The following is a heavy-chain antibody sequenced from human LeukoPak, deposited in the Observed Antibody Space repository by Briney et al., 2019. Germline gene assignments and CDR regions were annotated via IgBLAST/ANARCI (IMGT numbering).Heavy chain of an antibody. D-gene: IGHD1-1*01. CDR1: GGSISSSSYY. CDR2: IYYSGST. V-gene: IGHV4-39*02. J-gene: IGHJ5*02. Sequence: PSETLSLTCTVSGGSISSSSYYWGWIRQPPGKGLEWIGSIYYSGSTHHNPSLKSRVTISVDTSKNQFSLKLSSVTAADTAVYYCARDRYGWFDPWGQGTLVTVSS. CDR3: ARDRYGWFDP.